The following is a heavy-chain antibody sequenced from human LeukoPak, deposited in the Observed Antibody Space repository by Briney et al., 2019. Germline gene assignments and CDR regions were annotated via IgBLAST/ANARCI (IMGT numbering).Heavy chain of an antibody. Sequence: ASVKVSCKASGYTFTDYYLHWVRQAPGQGLEWMGWINPKSGVTDSKMKFQGRVTLTRDTSITTAYMKLISLTSDDAAVYYCARAGGYCGSTSCYSGYYYYFMDVWGKGTTVTVSS. CDR3: ARAGGYCGSTSCYSGYYYYFMDV. CDR2: INPKSGVT. J-gene: IGHJ6*03. V-gene: IGHV1-2*02. D-gene: IGHD2-2*01. CDR1: GYTFTDYY.